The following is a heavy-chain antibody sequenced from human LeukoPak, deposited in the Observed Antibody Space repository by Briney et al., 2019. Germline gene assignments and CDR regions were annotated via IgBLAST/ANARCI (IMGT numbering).Heavy chain of an antibody. V-gene: IGHV4-59*12. CDR3: ARGTYYDFSYAFDI. CDR2: IYYSGST. J-gene: IGHJ3*02. CDR1: GGSISSYY. Sequence: SETLSLTCTVSGGSISSYYWSWIRQPPGKGLEWIGYIYYSGSTNYNPSLKSRVTISVDTSKNQSSLKLSSVTAADTAVYYCARGTYYDFSYAFDIWGQGTMVTVSS. D-gene: IGHD3-3*01.